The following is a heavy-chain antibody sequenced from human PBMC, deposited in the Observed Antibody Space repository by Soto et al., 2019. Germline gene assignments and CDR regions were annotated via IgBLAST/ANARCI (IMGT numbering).Heavy chain of an antibody. D-gene: IGHD2-8*01. CDR2: IIPIFGTA. CDR1: GGTFSSYA. V-gene: IGHV1-69*13. Sequence: GASVKVSCKASGGTFSSYAISWVRQAPGQGLEWMGGIIPIFGTANYAQKFQGRVTITADESTSTAYMELSSLRSEDTAVYYCARDVLGAFALFDYWGQGTMVTVFS. CDR3: ARDVLGAFALFDY. J-gene: IGHJ4*02.